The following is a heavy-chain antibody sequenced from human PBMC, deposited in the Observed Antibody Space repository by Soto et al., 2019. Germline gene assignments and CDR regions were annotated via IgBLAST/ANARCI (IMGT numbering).Heavy chain of an antibody. CDR2: ISHDGSNK. J-gene: IGHJ6*02. CDR1: GFTFSSYG. Sequence: PGGSLRLSCAASGFTFSSYGMHWVRQAPGKGLEWVAVISHDGSNKYYADSLKGRFTISRDNSKNTLYLQMNSLRAEDTAVYYCAKEVAVAGTEDVWGQGTTVTVSS. V-gene: IGHV3-30*18. CDR3: AKEVAVAGTEDV. D-gene: IGHD6-19*01.